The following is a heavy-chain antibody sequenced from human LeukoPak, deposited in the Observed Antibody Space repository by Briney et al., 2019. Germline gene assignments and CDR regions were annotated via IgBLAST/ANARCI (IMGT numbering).Heavy chain of an antibody. Sequence: GGSLRLSCAASGFTFSDYYMSWIRQAPGKGLEWVSYISSSGSTIYYADSVRGRFTISRDNAKNSLYLQMNSLRAEDTAVYYCARALHYYDSSGHQEIDYWGQGTLVTVSS. CDR3: ARALHYYDSSGHQEIDY. J-gene: IGHJ4*02. V-gene: IGHV3-11*01. CDR2: ISSSGSTI. D-gene: IGHD3-22*01. CDR1: GFTFSDYY.